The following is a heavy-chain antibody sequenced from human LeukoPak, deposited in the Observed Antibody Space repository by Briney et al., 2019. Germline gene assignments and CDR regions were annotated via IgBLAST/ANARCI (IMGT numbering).Heavy chain of an antibody. V-gene: IGHV3-48*01. J-gene: IGHJ3*02. CDR1: GFTFSSYS. CDR2: ISSSSSTI. Sequence: GGSLRPSCAASGFTFSSYSMNWVRQAPGKGLEWVSYISSSSSTIYYADSVKGRFTISRDNAKNSLYLQMNSLRAEDTAVYYCARKMVGYDSSGYYSTAFDIWGQGTMVTVSS. D-gene: IGHD3-22*01. CDR3: ARKMVGYDSSGYYSTAFDI.